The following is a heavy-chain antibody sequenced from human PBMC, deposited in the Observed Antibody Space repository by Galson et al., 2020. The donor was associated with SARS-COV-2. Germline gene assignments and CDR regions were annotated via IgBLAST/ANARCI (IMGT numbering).Heavy chain of an antibody. CDR1: GYSISSGYY. CDR2: IYHSGST. J-gene: IGHJ4*02. D-gene: IGHD6-13*01. V-gene: IGHV4-38-2*01. Sequence: SETLSLTCAVSGYSISSGYYWGWIRQPPGKGLEWIGSIYHSGSTYYNPSLKSRVTISVDTSKNQFSLKLSSVTAADTAAYYCARGYSSSWYFGWGQGTLVTVSS. CDR3: ARGYSSSWYFG.